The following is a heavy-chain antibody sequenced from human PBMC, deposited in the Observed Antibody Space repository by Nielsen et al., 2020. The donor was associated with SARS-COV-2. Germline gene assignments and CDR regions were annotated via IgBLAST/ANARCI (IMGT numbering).Heavy chain of an antibody. D-gene: IGHD3-3*01. J-gene: IGHJ4*02. CDR2: IYYSGST. CDR1: GDSISSSSYY. Sequence: SETLSLTCTVSGDSISSSSYYWSWIRQPPGKGLEWIGYIYYSGSTNYNPSLKSRVTISVDTSKNQFSLKLSSVTAADTAVYYCARVIRITIFGVAAFDYWGQGTLVTVSS. V-gene: IGHV4-61*01. CDR3: ARVIRITIFGVAAFDY.